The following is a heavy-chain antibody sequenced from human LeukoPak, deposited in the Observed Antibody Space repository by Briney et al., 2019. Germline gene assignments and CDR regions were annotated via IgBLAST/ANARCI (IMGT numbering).Heavy chain of an antibody. CDR2: IYHSGST. Sequence: SETLSLTCAVSGYSISSGYYWSWIRQPPGKGLEWIGSIYHSGSTYYNPSLKSRVTKSVDTSKNQFSLKLSSVTAADTAVYYCARHRGLGGSSSYFDYWGQGTLVTVSS. V-gene: IGHV4-38-2*01. CDR3: ARHRGLGGSSSYFDY. CDR1: GYSISSGYY. J-gene: IGHJ4*02. D-gene: IGHD6-6*01.